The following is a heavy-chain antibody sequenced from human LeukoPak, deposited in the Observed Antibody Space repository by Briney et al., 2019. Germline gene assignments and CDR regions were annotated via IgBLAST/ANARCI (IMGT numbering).Heavy chain of an antibody. J-gene: IGHJ3*02. CDR1: GFTFSSYW. D-gene: IGHD3-9*01. V-gene: IGHV3-7*04. Sequence: PGGSLRLSCAASGFTFSSYWMHWVRQAPGKGLEWVANIKQDGSEKYYVDSVKGRFTISRDNAKNSLYLQMNSLRAEDTAVYYCARDRRYYDILTGYYGAFDIWGQGTMVTVSS. CDR3: ARDRRYYDILTGYYGAFDI. CDR2: IKQDGSEK.